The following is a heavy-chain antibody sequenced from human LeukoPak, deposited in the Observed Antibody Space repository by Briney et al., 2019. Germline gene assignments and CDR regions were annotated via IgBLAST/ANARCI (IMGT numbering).Heavy chain of an antibody. CDR3: ARAHLSSSSTDYMDV. J-gene: IGHJ6*03. CDR1: GFTFISYG. V-gene: IGHV3-30*19. D-gene: IGHD6-6*01. CDR2: ISYDGNIK. Sequence: PGGSLRLSCAASGFTFISYGMHWVRQAPGKGLEWVALISYDGNIKYYADSVKGRFTISRDNSKNTLSLQMNSLRPEDTAVYYCARAHLSSSSTDYMDVWGKGTTVTVSS.